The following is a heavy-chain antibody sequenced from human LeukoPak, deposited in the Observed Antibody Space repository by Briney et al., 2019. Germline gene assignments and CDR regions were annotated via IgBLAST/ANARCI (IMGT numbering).Heavy chain of an antibody. V-gene: IGHV3-53*01. D-gene: IGHD6-13*01. CDR1: GFTVSSNY. J-gene: IGHJ4*02. CDR2: IYSGGST. CDR3: ARYAAGTGSYFDY. Sequence: AGGSLRLSCAASGFTVSSNYMSWVHQAPGKGLEWVSVIYSGGSTYYADSVKGRFTISRDNAKKSLYLQMNSLRAEDTAVYYCARYAAGTGSYFDYWGQGTLVTVSS.